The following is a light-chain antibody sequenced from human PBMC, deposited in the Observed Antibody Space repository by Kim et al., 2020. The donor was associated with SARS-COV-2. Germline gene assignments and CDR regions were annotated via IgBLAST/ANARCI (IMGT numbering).Light chain of an antibody. V-gene: IGLV3-19*01. CDR3: HSRDSSDNHL. CDR2: GKN. J-gene: IGLJ3*02. CDR1: SLRRYY. Sequence: SSELTQDPAVSVALGQTVRITCQGDSLRRYYASWYQQKSGQAPVLVIYGKNNRPSGIPDRVSGSSSGNTASLTITGAQAEDEADYYCHSRDSSDNHLFGGGTQLTVL.